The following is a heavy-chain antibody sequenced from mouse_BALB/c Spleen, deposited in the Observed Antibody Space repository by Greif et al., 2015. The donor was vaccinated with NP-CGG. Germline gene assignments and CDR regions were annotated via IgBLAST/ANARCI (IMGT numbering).Heavy chain of an antibody. CDR3: AGGYDYDEKVDY. CDR1: GYTFTDYN. Sequence: EVQLQQSGPELVKPGASVKISCKASGYTFTDYNMHWVKQSHGKSLEWIGYIYPYNGGTGYNQKFKSKATLTVDNSSSKAFMGLRSMTSEDYAVYYCAGGYDYDEKVDYWGQGTSLTVSS. J-gene: IGHJ2*02. CDR2: IYPYNGGT. D-gene: IGHD2-4*01. V-gene: IGHV1S29*02.